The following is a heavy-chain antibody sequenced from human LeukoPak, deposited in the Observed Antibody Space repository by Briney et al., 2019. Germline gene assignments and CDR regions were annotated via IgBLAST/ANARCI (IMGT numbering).Heavy chain of an antibody. J-gene: IGHJ6*03. D-gene: IGHD6-13*01. CDR3: VRDPSYGSSWYYYMDV. CDR1: EFTFVRYA. CDR2: ISSSSFKI. V-gene: IGHV3-48*04. Sequence: PGGSLRLSCAASEFTFVRYAMTWVRQAPGKGLEWVSYISSSSFKIGYADSVKGRFTISRDNSKNSPYLQMDSLRVEDTAVYYCVRDPSYGSSWYYYMDVWGKGTTVTVSS.